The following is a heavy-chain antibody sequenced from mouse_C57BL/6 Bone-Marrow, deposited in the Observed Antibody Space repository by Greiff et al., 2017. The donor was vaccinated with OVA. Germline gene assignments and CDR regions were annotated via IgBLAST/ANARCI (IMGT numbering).Heavy chain of an antibody. Sequence: VQLQQSGAELVRPGASVKLSCTASGFNIKDDYMHWVKQRPEQGLEWIGWIDPENGDTEYASKFQGKATITADTSSSTAYMQLSSLTSEDSAVYFCARSGGNYTYYAMDYWGQGTSVTVSS. CDR3: ARSGGNYTYYAMDY. CDR2: IDPENGDT. V-gene: IGHV14-4*01. D-gene: IGHD2-1*01. CDR1: GFNIKDDY. J-gene: IGHJ4*01.